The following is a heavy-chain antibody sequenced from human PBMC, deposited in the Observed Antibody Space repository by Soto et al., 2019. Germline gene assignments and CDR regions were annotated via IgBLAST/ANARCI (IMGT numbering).Heavy chain of an antibody. J-gene: IGHJ5*02. V-gene: IGHV4-4*07. CDR2: IYSSGST. Sequence: SETLSLTCTVTGGAISGYYWTWMRQSAGGGLEWIGRIYSSGSTNYNPSLKSRVTISLDTSMNHFSLRLSSVTAADTAVYYCARGQRFSEWFDPWGQGTLVTVSS. CDR1: GGAISGYY. D-gene: IGHD3-3*01. CDR3: ARGQRFSEWFDP.